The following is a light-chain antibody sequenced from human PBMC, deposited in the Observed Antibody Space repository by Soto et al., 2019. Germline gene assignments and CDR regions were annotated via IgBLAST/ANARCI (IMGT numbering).Light chain of an antibody. J-gene: IGKJ2*01. Sequence: DIQMTQSPSTLSASVGDRVNITCRASQSISSWLAWYQQKPGKAPKLLIYKASSLESWVPSRCSGSGSGTEFTLTISSLQPDDFATYYCQQYNSYSHYTFGQGTKLEIK. CDR1: QSISSW. V-gene: IGKV1-5*03. CDR3: QQYNSYSHYT. CDR2: KAS.